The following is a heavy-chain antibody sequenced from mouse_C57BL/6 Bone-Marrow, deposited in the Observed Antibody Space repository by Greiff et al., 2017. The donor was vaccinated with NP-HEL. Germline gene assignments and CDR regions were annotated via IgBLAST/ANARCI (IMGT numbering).Heavy chain of an antibody. CDR3: ARGGPYYYAMDY. Sequence: VKLKQSGAELVRPGTSVKMSCKASGYTFTNYWIGWAKQRPGHGLEWIGDIYPGGGYTNYNEKFKGKATLTADKSSSTAYMQFSSLTSEDSAIYYCARGGPYYYAMDYWGQGTSVTVSS. J-gene: IGHJ4*01. CDR2: IYPGGGYT. CDR1: GYTFTNYW. D-gene: IGHD1-1*02. V-gene: IGHV1-63*01.